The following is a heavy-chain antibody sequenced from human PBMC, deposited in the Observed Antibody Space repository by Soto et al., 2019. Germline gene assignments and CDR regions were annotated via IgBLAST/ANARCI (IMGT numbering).Heavy chain of an antibody. CDR3: TARRFRASTMDV. D-gene: IGHD3-10*01. Sequence: PGGSLRLSCAASGFTFSGSAMHWVRQASGKGLEWVGRIRSKANSYATAYAASVKGRFTISRDDSKNTAYLQMNSLKTEDTAVYYCTARRFRASTMDVWGQGTTVTVSS. V-gene: IGHV3-73*01. CDR1: GFTFSGSA. J-gene: IGHJ6*02. CDR2: IRSKANSYAT.